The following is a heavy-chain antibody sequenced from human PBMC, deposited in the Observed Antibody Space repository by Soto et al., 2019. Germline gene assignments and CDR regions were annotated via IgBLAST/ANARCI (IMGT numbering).Heavy chain of an antibody. J-gene: IGHJ6*04. CDR2: IYYSGST. Sequence: SETLSLTCTVSGSSISSYYWSWIRQPPGKGLKRIGYIYYSGSTNYNPSIKSRVTISVYTSKNQFSLKLSSVTAADTAVYYCASSPTSCGDPKWDYYYYRKDVWGEGTTDADCS. D-gene: IGHD4-17*01. V-gene: IGHV4-59*01. CDR1: GSSISSYY. CDR3: ASSPTSCGDPKWDYYYYRKDV.